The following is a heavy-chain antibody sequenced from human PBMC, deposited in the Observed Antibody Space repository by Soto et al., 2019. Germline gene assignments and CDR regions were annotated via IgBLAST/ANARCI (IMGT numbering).Heavy chain of an antibody. CDR2: INPSGGST. V-gene: IGHV1-46*01. D-gene: IGHD1-26*01. Sequence: QVQLVQSGAEVKKPGASVKVSCKASGYTFTSYYMHWVRQAPGQGLEWMGIINPSGGSTSYAQKFQGRVTMTRDTSTSTVYMELSSLRSEDTAVYYGARVGKLWNYGMDVWGQGTTVTVSS. CDR1: GYTFTSYY. J-gene: IGHJ6*02. CDR3: ARVGKLWNYGMDV.